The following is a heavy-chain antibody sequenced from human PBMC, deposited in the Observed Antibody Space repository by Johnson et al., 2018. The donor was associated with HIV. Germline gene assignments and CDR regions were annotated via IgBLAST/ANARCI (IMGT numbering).Heavy chain of an antibody. V-gene: IGHV3-43*02. D-gene: IGHD6-25*01. J-gene: IGHJ3*02. CDR1: GFTFSSYA. CDR3: AKGWVAAAKGAFDI. CDR2: INWNGGST. Sequence: QLVESGGGVVQPGRSLRLSCAASGFTFSSYAMHWVRQAPGKGLEWVFGINWNGGSTAYADSVKGRFTISRDNSKNSLYLKMNRLRTEDTALYYCAKGWVAAAKGAFDIWGQGTTVMVSS.